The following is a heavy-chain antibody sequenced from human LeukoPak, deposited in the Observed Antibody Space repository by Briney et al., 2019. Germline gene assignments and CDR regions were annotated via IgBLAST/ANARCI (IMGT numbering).Heavy chain of an antibody. CDR2: INRDGSSI. CDR1: GFSASSHW. Sequence: GGSLRLSCAASGFSASSHWMHWVRQAPGKGLVWVSRINRDGSSISYADSVQGRFTISRDNGKNTVDLQINSLRVDDTAVYFCAREARRGVYFYDAFDIWGQGTLVTVCS. CDR3: AREARRGVYFYDAFDI. V-gene: IGHV3-74*01. D-gene: IGHD2/OR15-2a*01. J-gene: IGHJ3*02.